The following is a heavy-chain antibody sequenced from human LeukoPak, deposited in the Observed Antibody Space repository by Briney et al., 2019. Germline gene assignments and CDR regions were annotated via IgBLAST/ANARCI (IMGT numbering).Heavy chain of an antibody. CDR3: ARRYCSSTSCYAFDY. V-gene: IGHV4-30-4*08. D-gene: IGHD2-2*01. CDR1: GGSISSGDYY. J-gene: IGHJ4*02. Sequence: PSETLSLTCTVSGGSISSGDYYWSWIRQPPGKGLEWIGYIYYSGSTYYNPSLKSRVTISVDTSKNQFSLKLSSVTAADTALYYCARRYCSSTSCYAFDYWGQGTLVTVSS. CDR2: IYYSGST.